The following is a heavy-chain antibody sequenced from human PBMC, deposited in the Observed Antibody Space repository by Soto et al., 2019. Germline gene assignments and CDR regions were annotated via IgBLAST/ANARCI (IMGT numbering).Heavy chain of an antibody. Sequence: QAQLVQSGAEVKKPGASVKVSCKASGYTFTSHDINWMRQTTGQGLEWMGWMNPNSGHTNYAQKFLGRVTMTRDTSISTAYMELTNLRSEDTAIYYCASDMSTTWGQGTLVTVSS. CDR1: GYTFTSHD. J-gene: IGHJ4*02. CDR3: ASDMSTT. V-gene: IGHV1-8*01. D-gene: IGHD3-16*01. CDR2: MNPNSGHT.